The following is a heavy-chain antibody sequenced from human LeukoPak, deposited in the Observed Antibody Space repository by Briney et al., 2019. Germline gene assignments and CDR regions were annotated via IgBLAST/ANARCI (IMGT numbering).Heavy chain of an antibody. CDR2: IYYSGST. D-gene: IGHD6-13*01. J-gene: IGHJ6*02. Sequence: SETLSLTCTVSGGSISSSSYYWGWIRQPPGKGLEWIGSIYYSGSTYYNPSLKSRVTISVDTSKNQFSQELSSVTAADTAVYYCARGWQQLVPYYYYGMDVWGQGTTVTVSS. CDR3: ARGWQQLVPYYYYGMDV. V-gene: IGHV4-39*01. CDR1: GGSISSSSYY.